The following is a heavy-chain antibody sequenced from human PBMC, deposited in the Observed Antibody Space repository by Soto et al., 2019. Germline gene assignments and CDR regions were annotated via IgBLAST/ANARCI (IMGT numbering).Heavy chain of an antibody. D-gene: IGHD3-3*01. Sequence: QVQLVECGGGVVQPGRSLRLSCAASGFTFSSYAMHWVRQAPGNGLEWWAVISYDGSHKYYDDSVKDRFTISRDHSNNTLYLKKNSLSAEDTAVYYSASDAGDFWHVDYWCQGTLVTVSS. J-gene: IGHJ4*02. CDR2: ISYDGSHK. CDR1: GFTFSSYA. V-gene: IGHV3-30-3*01. CDR3: ASDAGDFWHVDY.